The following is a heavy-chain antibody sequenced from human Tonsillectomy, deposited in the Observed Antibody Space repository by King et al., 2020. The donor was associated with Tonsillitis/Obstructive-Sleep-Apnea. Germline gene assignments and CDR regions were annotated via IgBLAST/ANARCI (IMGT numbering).Heavy chain of an antibody. V-gene: IGHV4-59*08. CDR2: IYYSGST. CDR1: GGSISSDY. D-gene: IGHD6-13*01. CDR3: ARQESSRWYVGHPPQFDY. Sequence: QLQESGPGLVKPSETLSLTCTVSGGSISSDYWSWIRQPPGKGLEWIGYIYYSGSTNYNPSLKSRVTISVDTSKNQFSLKLSSVPAADTAVYYCARQESSRWYVGHPPQFDYWGQGTLVTVSS. J-gene: IGHJ4*02.